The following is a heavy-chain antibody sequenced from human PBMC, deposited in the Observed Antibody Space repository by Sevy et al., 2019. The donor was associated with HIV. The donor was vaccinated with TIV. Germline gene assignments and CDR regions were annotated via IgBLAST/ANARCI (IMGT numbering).Heavy chain of an antibody. Sequence: GGSLRLSCAASGFTFDDYTMHWVRQAPGKGLEWVSLISWDGGSTYYADSVKGRFTISRDNSKNSLYLQMNSLRTEDTALYYCAKDTIPRSSSGPGDYWGQGTLFTVSS. CDR1: GFTFDDYT. CDR2: ISWDGGST. J-gene: IGHJ4*02. D-gene: IGHD6-13*01. CDR3: AKDTIPRSSSGPGDY. V-gene: IGHV3-43*01.